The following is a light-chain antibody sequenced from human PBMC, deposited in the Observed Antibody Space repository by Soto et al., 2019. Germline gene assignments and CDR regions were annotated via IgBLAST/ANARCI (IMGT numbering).Light chain of an antibody. CDR1: PSVSNS. J-gene: IGKJ4*01. CDR2: DAF. Sequence: ESVLTQSPATLSLSPGERATLSCRARPSVSNSLAWYQHKPGQAPRLLIYDAFNRATGVPTRFSGSGSGTDFTLTISSLEPEDFADYYCQQRNRWPPVTFGGGSRVEIK. V-gene: IGKV3-11*01. CDR3: QQRNRWPPVT.